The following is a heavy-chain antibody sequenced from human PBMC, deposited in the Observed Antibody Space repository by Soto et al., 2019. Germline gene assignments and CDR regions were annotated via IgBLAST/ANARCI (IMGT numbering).Heavy chain of an antibody. V-gene: IGHV3-48*01. CDR2: ISESSSTI. CDR1: GFTFNSYP. D-gene: IGHD3-16*02. Sequence: EVQLVESGGALVQPGGSLRLSCAASGFTFNSYPMNWVRQAPGKGLEWVSYISESSSTIYYADSVKGRFTISRDNAKNSLYLQMNSLRAEDTAVYYFAIFKPIVYNWGQGTLVTVSS. J-gene: IGHJ4*02. CDR3: AIFKPIVYN.